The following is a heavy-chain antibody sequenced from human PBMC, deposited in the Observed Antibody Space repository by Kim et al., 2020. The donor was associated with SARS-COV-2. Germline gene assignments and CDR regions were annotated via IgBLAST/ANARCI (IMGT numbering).Heavy chain of an antibody. Sequence: LKSRFTLSVDKSKDQFSLKLSSVTAADTAVYYCARSLVGDSSGYYPNFDYWGQGTLVTVSS. D-gene: IGHD3-22*01. CDR3: ARSLVGDSSGYYPNFDY. J-gene: IGHJ4*02. V-gene: IGHV4-4*02.